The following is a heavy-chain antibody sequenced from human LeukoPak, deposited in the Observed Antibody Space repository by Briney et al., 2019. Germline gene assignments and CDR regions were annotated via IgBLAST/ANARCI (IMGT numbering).Heavy chain of an antibody. D-gene: IGHD3-3*01. V-gene: IGHV4-4*07. CDR3: ARIVPISVTTYGTNWFDP. CDR2: IETSGNT. CDR1: GGSISSYY. Sequence: PSETLSLTCTVSGGSISSYYWTWIRQPAGKGLEWIGRIETSGNTKYNPSLKSRVSMSVETSKNQFSLKLRFVTAADTAVYYCARIVPISVTTYGTNWFDPWGQGTLVTVSS. J-gene: IGHJ5*02.